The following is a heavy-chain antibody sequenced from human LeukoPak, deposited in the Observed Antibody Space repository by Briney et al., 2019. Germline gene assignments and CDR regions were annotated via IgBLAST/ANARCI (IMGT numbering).Heavy chain of an antibody. CDR2: IKQDETEK. J-gene: IGHJ2*01. CDR3: ARGFYFSMTELYYLNL. V-gene: IGHV3-7*04. D-gene: IGHD2-8*01. Sequence: GGSLRLSCAVSGLNFRSFWMSWVRQAPGKGLEWVANIKQDETEKFYVDSVKGRFTISRDNAKNSLYLQMNSLRVEDSAVYYCARGFYFSMTELYYLNLWGRGTLVTVSS. CDR1: GLNFRSFW.